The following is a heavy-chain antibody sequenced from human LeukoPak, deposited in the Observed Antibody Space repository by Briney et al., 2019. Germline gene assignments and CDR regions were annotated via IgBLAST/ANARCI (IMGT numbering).Heavy chain of an antibody. Sequence: GGSLRLSCAASGFTFSSYNMNWVRQSPGKGLEWVSSISSSSSYIYYADSLKGRFTISRDNAKNSLYLQINSLRAEDTAVYYCSTSRFCSSTSCLFPFDNWGQGTLVTVSS. CDR2: ISSSSSYI. J-gene: IGHJ4*02. D-gene: IGHD2-2*01. CDR3: STSRFCSSTSCLFPFDN. CDR1: GFTFSSYN. V-gene: IGHV3-21*01.